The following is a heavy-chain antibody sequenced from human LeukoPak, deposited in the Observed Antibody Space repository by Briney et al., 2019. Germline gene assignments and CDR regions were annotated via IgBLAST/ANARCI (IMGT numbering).Heavy chain of an antibody. D-gene: IGHD6-19*01. V-gene: IGHV3-23*01. Sequence: GGSLGLSCAASGFIFSSYAMSWVRQAPGKGLEWISAISGSGGNTYYTDSVKGRFTISRGNSRNTLHLQMNSLRDEDTAVYYCAKSFSVGYSSGWYVAAYYFDYWGQGTLATVSS. CDR3: AKSFSVGYSSGWYVAAYYFDY. J-gene: IGHJ4*02. CDR1: GFIFSSYA. CDR2: ISGSGGNT.